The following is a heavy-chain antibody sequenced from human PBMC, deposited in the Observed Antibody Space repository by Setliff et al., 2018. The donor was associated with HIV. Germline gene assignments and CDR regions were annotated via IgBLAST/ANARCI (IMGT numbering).Heavy chain of an antibody. CDR1: GFTFSAHW. CDR3: VRAKNWNDFDY. J-gene: IGHJ4*02. CDR2: IKSDGSST. Sequence: GGSLRLSCAASGFTFSAHWMHWVRQAPGKGLVWVSRIKSDGSSTDYAGSVKGRFTISRDSAKSTLYLQMNSLRAEDTALYYCVRAKNWNDFDYWGQGTLVTVSS. D-gene: IGHD1-1*01. V-gene: IGHV3-74*01.